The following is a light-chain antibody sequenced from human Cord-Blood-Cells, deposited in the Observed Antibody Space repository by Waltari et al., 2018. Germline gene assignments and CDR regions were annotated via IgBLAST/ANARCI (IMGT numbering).Light chain of an antibody. J-gene: IGKJ2*01. Sequence: DIVMIQSPDPLALTPGERASITCKASKSVLYSSNNKNYLAWYQQKPGQRPKLLIYWASTRESGVPDRFSGSGSGTDFTLTISSLQAEDVAVYYFQQYYSTPYTFGQGTKLEIK. V-gene: IGKV4-1*01. CDR2: WAS. CDR1: KSVLYSSNNKNY. CDR3: QQYYSTPYT.